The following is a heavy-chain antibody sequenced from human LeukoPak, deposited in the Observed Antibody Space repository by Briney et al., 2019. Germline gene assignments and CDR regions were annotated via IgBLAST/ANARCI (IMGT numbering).Heavy chain of an antibody. Sequence: GRSLRLSCAASGFIFSSHDLHWVRQAPGKGLEWVAVISYDGSTKYYADSVKGRLTISRDNSRNTVYLQMNSLRAEDTAVYYCAKEACGGSCTFDYFDYWGQGTLVTVSS. CDR3: AKEACGGSCTFDYFDY. D-gene: IGHD2-15*01. V-gene: IGHV3-30*18. J-gene: IGHJ4*02. CDR1: GFIFSSHD. CDR2: ISYDGSTK.